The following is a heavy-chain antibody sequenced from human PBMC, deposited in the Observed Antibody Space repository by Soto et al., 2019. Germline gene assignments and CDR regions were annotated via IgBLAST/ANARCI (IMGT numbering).Heavy chain of an antibody. D-gene: IGHD3-10*01. CDR3: ERHPKRKAQIGGSAP. CDR1: GFSFSSHS. V-gene: IGHV3-48*01. CDR2: ISSSGSTI. Sequence: GGSLRLSCAASGFSFSSHSMKWVRQAPGKGLEWVSYISSSGSTIYYADSVKGRFTISRDNAKNSLYLQMNSLRAEDTAVYYYERHPKRKAQIGGSAPWGQGTLVPVSS. J-gene: IGHJ5*02.